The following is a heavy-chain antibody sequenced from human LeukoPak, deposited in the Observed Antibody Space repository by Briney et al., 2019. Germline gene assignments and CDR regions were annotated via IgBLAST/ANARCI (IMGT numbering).Heavy chain of an antibody. CDR1: GGSVSSSNW. V-gene: IGHV4-4*02. CDR3: ARGRLNDYVWGSYRSVLDY. Sequence: SETLSLTCAVSGGSVSSSNWWTWVRPPPGKGLEWIGEINHSGSTNYNPSLKSRVTISVDTSKNQFSLKLSSVTAADTAVYYCARGRLNDYVWGSYRSVLDYWGQGTLVTVSS. CDR2: INHSGST. J-gene: IGHJ4*02. D-gene: IGHD3-16*02.